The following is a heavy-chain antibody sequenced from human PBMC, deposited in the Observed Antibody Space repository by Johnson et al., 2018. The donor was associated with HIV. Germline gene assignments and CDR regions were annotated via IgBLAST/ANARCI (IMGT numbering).Heavy chain of an antibody. D-gene: IGHD3-22*01. CDR1: GFTFDDHD. Sequence: VQLVESGGGVVRPGGSLRLSCAASGFTFDDHDMNWVRQVPGKGLEWVSGINWTGGSNGYADSVKGRFTISRDNAKNSLHLQMNSLRTEDTALYYLARVIGYDSSGKAFDIWGRGTMVTVSS. V-gene: IGHV3-20*04. J-gene: IGHJ3*02. CDR2: INWTGGSN. CDR3: ARVIGYDSSGKAFDI.